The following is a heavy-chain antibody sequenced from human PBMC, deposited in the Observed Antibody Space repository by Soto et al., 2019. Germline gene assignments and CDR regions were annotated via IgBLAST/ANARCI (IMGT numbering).Heavy chain of an antibody. J-gene: IGHJ5*02. CDR1: GGSVSSNSYS. CDR3: ARHRARIAVAGTAFMGGWFDP. CDR2: IYSTENT. Sequence: PSETLSLTCTVSGGSVSSNSYSWGWIRQSPGKGLEWIGTIYSTENTYYHPSLLSRVTISVDTSMNEFSLRLSSVTAADTAVYYCARHRARIAVAGTAFMGGWFDPWGQGTLVTVSS. D-gene: IGHD6-19*01. V-gene: IGHV4-39*01.